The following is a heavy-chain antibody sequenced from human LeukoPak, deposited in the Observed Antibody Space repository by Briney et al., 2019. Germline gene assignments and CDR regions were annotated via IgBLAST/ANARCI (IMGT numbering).Heavy chain of an antibody. CDR2: IYYSGST. CDR1: GGSVSSGSYY. V-gene: IGHV4-61*01. J-gene: IGHJ4*02. CDR3: ARVGYSYGFPDY. Sequence: SETLSLTCTVSGGSVSSGSYYWSWIRQPPGKGLEWIGYIYYSGSTNYNPSLKSRVTISVDTSKNQFSLKLSSVTAADTAVYYCARVGYSYGFPDYWGQGTLVTVSS. D-gene: IGHD5-18*01.